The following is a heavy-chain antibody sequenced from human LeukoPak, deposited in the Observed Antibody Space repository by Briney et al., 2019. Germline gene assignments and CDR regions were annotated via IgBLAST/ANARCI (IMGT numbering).Heavy chain of an antibody. Sequence: SETLSLTCAVYGGSFSGHYWTWIRQPPGMGLEWIGEINHSGSTTYNPSLNTRVTISVDTSKNQISLKLSSVTAADTAVYYCARPRYGPGSLDSWGQGTLVTVSS. CDR3: ARPRYGPGSLDS. CDR1: GGSFSGHY. CDR2: INHSGST. V-gene: IGHV4-34*01. D-gene: IGHD3-10*01. J-gene: IGHJ4*02.